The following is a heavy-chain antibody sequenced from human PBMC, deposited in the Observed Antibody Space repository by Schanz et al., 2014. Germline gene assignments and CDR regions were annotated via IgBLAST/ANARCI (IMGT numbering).Heavy chain of an antibody. Sequence: QVQLVQSGAEVKKPGASVKVSCKTSGYTFTSHGISWVRQAPGQGLEWMGIINLSGGSTNNAQKCQGRVTITADKSTSTAYMELSGLRSEDTAVYYCARGYGDSPTDFWGQGTILTVSA. CDR2: INLSGGST. J-gene: IGHJ3*01. CDR3: ARGYGDSPTDF. V-gene: IGHV1-46*01. D-gene: IGHD4-17*01. CDR1: GYTFTSHG.